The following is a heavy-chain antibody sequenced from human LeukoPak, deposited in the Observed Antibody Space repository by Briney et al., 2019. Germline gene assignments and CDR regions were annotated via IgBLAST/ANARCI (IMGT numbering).Heavy chain of an antibody. CDR1: GGSISSYY. J-gene: IGHJ4*02. Sequence: SETLSLTCTVSGGSISSYYWSWIRQPPGKGLEWIGYIYYSGSTNYNPSLKSRVTISVDTSKNQFSLKLGSVTAADTAVYYCASKGYYGSGRFDYWGQGTLDTVSS. V-gene: IGHV4-59*01. CDR3: ASKGYYGSGRFDY. D-gene: IGHD3-10*01. CDR2: IYYSGST.